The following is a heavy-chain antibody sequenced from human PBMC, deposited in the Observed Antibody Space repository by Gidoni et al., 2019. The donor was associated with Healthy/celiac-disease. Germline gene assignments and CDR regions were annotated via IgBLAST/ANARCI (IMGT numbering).Heavy chain of an antibody. CDR2: ICSSGSTI. Sequence: QVQLVEAGGGLVKPGGARRLPCAASGCTFRDYEMTWIRRAPGRGLEWVSYICSSGSTIYYADSVQGRFTISRDNAKNSLYLQMNSLRAEDTAVYYCARAGLSVGDYADYYYYYGMDVWGQGTTVTVSS. D-gene: IGHD4-17*01. J-gene: IGHJ6*02. V-gene: IGHV3-11*01. CDR1: GCTFRDYE. CDR3: ARAGLSVGDYADYYYYYGMDV.